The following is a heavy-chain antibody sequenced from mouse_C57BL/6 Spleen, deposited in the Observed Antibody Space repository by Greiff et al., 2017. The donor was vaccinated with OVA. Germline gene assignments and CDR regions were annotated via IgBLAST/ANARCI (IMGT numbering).Heavy chain of an antibody. CDR3: ARSSSGPSFAY. CDR1: GYTFTSYW. V-gene: IGHV1-61*01. Sequence: QVQLQQPGAELVRPGSSVKLSCKASGYTFTSYWLDWVKQRPGQGLEWIGNIYPSDSETHYNQKFKDKATLTVDKSSSTAYMQLSSLTSEDSAVYYCARSSSGPSFAYWGQGTLVTVSA. J-gene: IGHJ3*01. D-gene: IGHD3-2*02. CDR2: IYPSDSET.